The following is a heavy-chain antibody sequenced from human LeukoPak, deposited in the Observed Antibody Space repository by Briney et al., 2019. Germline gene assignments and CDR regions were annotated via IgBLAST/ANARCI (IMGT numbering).Heavy chain of an antibody. CDR3: ARVGDWNDLVY. D-gene: IGHD1-1*01. J-gene: IGHJ4*02. Sequence: SETLSLTCTVSGGSISPYYWSCIRQTPGKGLEWIGYILYSGTTTNYNPSLKSRVTISVDTSKNQFSLKLSSVTAADTAVYYCARVGDWNDLVYWGQGTLVTVSS. CDR1: GGSISPYY. V-gene: IGHV4-59*01. CDR2: ILYSGTT.